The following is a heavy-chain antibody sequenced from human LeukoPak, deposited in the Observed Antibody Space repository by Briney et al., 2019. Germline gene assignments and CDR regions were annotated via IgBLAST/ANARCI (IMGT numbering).Heavy chain of an antibody. CDR1: GGSIISSSFW. CDR2: IYYSGVS. CDR3: ARYDRTYYDILTGYYFGRVFDY. Sequence: SETLSLTCTVSGGSIISSSFWWGWIRQPPGKGLEWIGSIYYSGVSYYNTSLKSRVTVSVDTSKNQFSLNLNSVTAADTAVYYCARYDRTYYDILTGYYFGRVFDYWGQGTLVTVSS. V-gene: IGHV4-39*07. J-gene: IGHJ4*02. D-gene: IGHD3-9*01.